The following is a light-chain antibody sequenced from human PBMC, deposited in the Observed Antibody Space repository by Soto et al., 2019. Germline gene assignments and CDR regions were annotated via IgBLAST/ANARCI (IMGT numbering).Light chain of an antibody. J-gene: IGLJ1*01. CDR3: AAWDDSLNGRYV. V-gene: IGLV1-44*01. CDR2: SNN. CDR1: SSHIGSNT. Sequence: QSVLTQPPSASGTPGQRVTISCSGSSSHIGSNTVNWYQQLPGTAPKLLIYSNNQRPSGVPDRFSGSKSGTSASLAISGLQSGDEADYYCAAWDDSLNGRYVFGTGTKVTVL.